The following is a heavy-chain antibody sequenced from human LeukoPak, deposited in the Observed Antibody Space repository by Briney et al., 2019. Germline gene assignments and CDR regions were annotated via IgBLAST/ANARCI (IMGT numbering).Heavy chain of an antibody. J-gene: IGHJ4*02. CDR1: GFTFSRFS. Sequence: GSLTLSCTASGFTFSRFSMNWVRQAPGKGLEWVSSLSSSSSYITYADSVKGRFTISRDNAKNSLYLQMNSLRAEDTAVYYCARDLRSSGYYAFDYWGQGILVTVSS. D-gene: IGHD3-22*01. CDR3: ARDLRSSGYYAFDY. V-gene: IGHV3-21*01. CDR2: LSSSSSYI.